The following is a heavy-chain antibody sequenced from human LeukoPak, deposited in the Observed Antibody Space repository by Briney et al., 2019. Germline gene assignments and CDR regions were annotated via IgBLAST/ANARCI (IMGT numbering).Heavy chain of an antibody. V-gene: IGHV4-34*01. J-gene: IGHJ4*02. CDR2: INHSGST. Sequence: SETLSLTCAVYGGSFSGYYWSWIRQPPGKGLEWIEEINHSGSTNYNPSLKSRVTISVDTSKNQFSLKLSSVTAADTAVYYCARRPAPYYDFWSGYYYFDYWGQGTLVTVSS. CDR3: ARRPAPYYDFWSGYYYFDY. D-gene: IGHD3-3*01. CDR1: GGSFSGYY.